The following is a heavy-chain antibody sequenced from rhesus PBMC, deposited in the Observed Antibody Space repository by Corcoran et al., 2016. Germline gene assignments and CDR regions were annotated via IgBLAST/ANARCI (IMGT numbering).Heavy chain of an antibody. Sequence: VQLVESGGGLAKPGGSLRLSCAASGFTFSDYYMDWVRQAPGKGLEWVSRISNGGGNTWYADSVTGRFTISRENAKNTLFLQMNSLGAEDTAVYFCARVIYDSSSPYFDFWGQGVLVTVSS. V-gene: IGHV3-178*01. CDR1: GFTFSDYY. CDR2: ISNGGGNT. CDR3: ARVIYDSSSPYFDF. D-gene: IGHD4-29*01. J-gene: IGHJ4*01.